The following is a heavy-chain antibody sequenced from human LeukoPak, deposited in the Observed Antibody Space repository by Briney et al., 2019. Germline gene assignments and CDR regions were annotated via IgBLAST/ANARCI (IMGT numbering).Heavy chain of an antibody. V-gene: IGHV3-43*02. D-gene: IGHD4-17*01. CDR2: ISGDGGST. CDR3: AKERHGENWFDP. Sequence: GGSLRLSCAASGFTFDDYARHWVRQAPGKGLEWFSLISGDGGSTYYADSVKGRFTISRDNSKNSLYLQMNSLRTEDTALYYCAKERHGENWFDPWGQGTLVTVSS. CDR1: GFTFDDYA. J-gene: IGHJ5*02.